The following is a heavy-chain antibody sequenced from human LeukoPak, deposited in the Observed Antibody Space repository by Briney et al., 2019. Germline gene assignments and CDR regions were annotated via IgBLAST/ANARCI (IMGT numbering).Heavy chain of an antibody. J-gene: IGHJ4*02. CDR2: ISAYNGNT. CDR1: GYTFTSYY. V-gene: IGHV1-18*04. CDR3: ARVAYCGGDCYLPPDY. Sequence: ASVKVSCKASGYTFTSYYMHWVRQAPGQGLEWMGWISAYNGNTNYAQKLQGRVTMTTDTSTSKAYMELRSLRSDDTAVYYCARVAYCGGDCYLPPDYWGQGTLVTVSS. D-gene: IGHD2-21*02.